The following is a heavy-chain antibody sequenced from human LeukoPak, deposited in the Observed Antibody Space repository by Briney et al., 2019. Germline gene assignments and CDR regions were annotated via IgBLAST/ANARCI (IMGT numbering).Heavy chain of an antibody. CDR3: ARAAYMVRGVIITPPFDY. V-gene: IGHV3-48*03. CDR1: GFTFTGYE. CDR2: ISSTGSTM. Sequence: GGSLRLSCAASGFTFTGYETNWVRQAPGKGLERVSSISSTGSTMYYADSVRGRFTISRDNAKNSLYLQMNSLRAEDTAIYYCARAAYMVRGVIITPPFDYWGQGTLVTVSS. J-gene: IGHJ4*02. D-gene: IGHD3-10*01.